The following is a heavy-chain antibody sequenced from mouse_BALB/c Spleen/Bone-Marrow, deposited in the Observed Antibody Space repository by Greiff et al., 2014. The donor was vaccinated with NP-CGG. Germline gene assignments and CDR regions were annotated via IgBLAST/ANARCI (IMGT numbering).Heavy chain of an antibody. CDR3: ARDQGYYAMDY. Sequence: EVQLQQSGPDLVKPSQSLSFTCTVTGYSVTSGYSWHWIRQFPGNKLEWMGYIHYSGSTNYNPSLKSRISITRDTSKNKFFLQLNSVTTEDTATYYCARDQGYYAMDYWGQGTSVTVSS. J-gene: IGHJ4*01. CDR2: IHYSGST. V-gene: IGHV3-1*02. CDR1: GYSVTSGYS.